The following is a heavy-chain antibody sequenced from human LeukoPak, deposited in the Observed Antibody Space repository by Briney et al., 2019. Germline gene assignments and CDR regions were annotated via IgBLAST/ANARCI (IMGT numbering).Heavy chain of an antibody. Sequence: GGSLRLSCAASGFTFSSFWMSWVRQAPGKGLEWVANIKQDGSDKYYVDSVKGRFTISRDNAKNSLYLQMNSLRAEDTAVYYCAREPYYYDSSGHDYWGQGTLVTVSS. D-gene: IGHD3-22*01. J-gene: IGHJ4*02. CDR3: AREPYYYDSSGHDY. V-gene: IGHV3-7*01. CDR1: GFTFSSFW. CDR2: IKQDGSDK.